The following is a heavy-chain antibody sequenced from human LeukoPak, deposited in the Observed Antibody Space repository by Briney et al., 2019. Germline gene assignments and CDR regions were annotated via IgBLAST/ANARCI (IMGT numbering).Heavy chain of an antibody. V-gene: IGHV3-23*01. CDR1: GFTFSTYA. CDR2: ITAGGGST. Sequence: GGSLRLSCTASGFTFSTYAMSWVRQAPGKGLEWVSGITAGGGSTYYADSVKGRFTVSRDSSKNTLYLQMSSLRVDDTAVYYCAKDGSSSHSCIKAQKHYFDYWGQGTLVTVSS. CDR3: AKDGSSSHSCIKAQKHYFDY. D-gene: IGHD1-26*01. J-gene: IGHJ4*02.